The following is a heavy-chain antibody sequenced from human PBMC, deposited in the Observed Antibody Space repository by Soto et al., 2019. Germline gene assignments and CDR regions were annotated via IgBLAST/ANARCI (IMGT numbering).Heavy chain of an antibody. CDR1: GYTFSSYD. Sequence: ASVKVSCKTSGYTFSSYDINWVRQAPGQGLEWMGWINIFYGKTTYAQEFQGRVTMTTDTSTTTAYMELRSLRSDDTAVYYCAREDRYSGSYYFDYWGQGTLVTVSS. CDR3: AREDRYSGSYYFDY. J-gene: IGHJ4*02. CDR2: INIFYGKT. V-gene: IGHV1-18*04. D-gene: IGHD1-26*01.